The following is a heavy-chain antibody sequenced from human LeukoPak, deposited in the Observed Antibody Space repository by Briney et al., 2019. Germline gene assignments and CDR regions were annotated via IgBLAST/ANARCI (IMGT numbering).Heavy chain of an antibody. J-gene: IGHJ3*02. Sequence: PGGSLRLSCAASGFTFSSYWMSWVRQAPGKGLEWVANIKQDGSEKYYVDSVKGRFTISRDNAKNSLYLQMNSLRAEDTAVYYCARGRSYGTPVGFDAFDIWGQGTMVTVSS. D-gene: IGHD1-26*01. V-gene: IGHV3-7*01. CDR2: IKQDGSEK. CDR3: ARGRSYGTPVGFDAFDI. CDR1: GFTFSSYW.